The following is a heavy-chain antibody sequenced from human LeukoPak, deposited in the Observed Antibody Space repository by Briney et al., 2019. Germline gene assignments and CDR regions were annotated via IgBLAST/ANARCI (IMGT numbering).Heavy chain of an antibody. CDR1: GYTLTELS. CDR3: ATSSLTEQTPTTSEYFQH. J-gene: IGHJ1*01. Sequence: ASVKVSCKVSGYTLTELSMHWVRRAPGKGLEWMGGFDPEDGETIYAQKFQGRVTMTEDTSTDTAYMELSSLRSEDTAVYYCATSSLTEQTPTTSEYFQHWGQGTLVTVSS. V-gene: IGHV1-24*01. D-gene: IGHD1-14*01. CDR2: FDPEDGET.